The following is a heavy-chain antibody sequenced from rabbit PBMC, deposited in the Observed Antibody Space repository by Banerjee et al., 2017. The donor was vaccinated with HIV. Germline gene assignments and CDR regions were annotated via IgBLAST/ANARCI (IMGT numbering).Heavy chain of an antibody. CDR3: ARDLAGVIGWNFNL. CDR1: GFSFSNRYV. V-gene: IGHV1S47*01. CDR2: IGGGDGST. D-gene: IGHD4-1*01. J-gene: IGHJ4*01. Sequence: QEQLEESGGGLVKPEGSLTLTCKASGFSFSNRYVMCWVRQAPGKGLEWIACIGGGDGSTYYASWVNGRFTVSRSTSLHTVTLQMTSLTAADTATYFCARDLAGVIGWNFNLWGPGPSSPS.